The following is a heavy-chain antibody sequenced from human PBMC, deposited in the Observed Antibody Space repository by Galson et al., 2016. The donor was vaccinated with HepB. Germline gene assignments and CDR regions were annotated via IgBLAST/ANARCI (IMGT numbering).Heavy chain of an antibody. CDR2: INHGGGT. CDR1: GVSFNGYY. Sequence: ETLSLTCAVHGVSFNGYYWSWIRQPPGKGLEWIGEINHGGGTNYNPFLKSRVTIALDTSKTQFSLKLSSVTAADTAVYYCARGRGSSWYRGVFDYWGQGTLVSVSS. CDR3: ARGRGSSWYRGVFDY. V-gene: IGHV4-34*01. D-gene: IGHD6-13*01. J-gene: IGHJ4*02.